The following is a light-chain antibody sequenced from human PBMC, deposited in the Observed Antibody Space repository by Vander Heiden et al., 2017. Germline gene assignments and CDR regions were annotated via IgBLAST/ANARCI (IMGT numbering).Light chain of an antibody. CDR2: AAS. Sequence: SQMTQSPFSVAASVADRVTITCRASQGISNYLAWYQQKPGKVPKLLIYAASTLQSGVPSRYSGSGSGTDFTLTLSSLQPEDVATYYCQKYNSAPFTFGPGTKVDIK. J-gene: IGKJ3*01. CDR1: QGISNY. CDR3: QKYNSAPFT. V-gene: IGKV1-27*01.